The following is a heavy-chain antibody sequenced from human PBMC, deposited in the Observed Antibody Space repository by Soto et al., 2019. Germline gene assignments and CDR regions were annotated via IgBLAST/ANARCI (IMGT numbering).Heavy chain of an antibody. D-gene: IGHD3-16*02. V-gene: IGHV3-30-3*01. CDR3: ARVPFSLITFGGVIGS. CDR2: ISYDGSNK. CDR1: GFTFSSYA. Sequence: PGGSLRLSCAASGFTFSSYAMHWVRQAPGEGLEWVAVISYDGSNKYYADSVKGRFTISRDNSKNTLYLQMNSLRAEDTAVYYCARVPFSLITFGGVIGSWGQGTLVTVSS. J-gene: IGHJ4*02.